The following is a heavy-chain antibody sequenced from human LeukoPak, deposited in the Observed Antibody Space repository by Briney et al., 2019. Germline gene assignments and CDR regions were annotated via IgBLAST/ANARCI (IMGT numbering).Heavy chain of an antibody. CDR1: GGSISSSSYY. D-gene: IGHD6-13*01. Sequence: SETLSLTCTVSGGSISSSSYYWSWIRQPPGKGLEWIGYIYYSGSTNYNPSLKSRVTISVDTSKNQFSLKLSSVTAADTAVYYCARAHSSSWYMDYWGQGTLVTVSS. V-gene: IGHV4-61*01. CDR2: IYYSGST. CDR3: ARAHSSSWYMDY. J-gene: IGHJ4*02.